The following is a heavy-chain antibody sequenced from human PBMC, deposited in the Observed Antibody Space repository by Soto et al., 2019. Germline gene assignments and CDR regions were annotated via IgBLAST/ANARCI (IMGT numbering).Heavy chain of an antibody. CDR2: ISWNSGSI. D-gene: IGHD6-19*01. CDR1: GFTFDDYA. J-gene: IGHJ4*02. V-gene: IGHV3-9*01. CDR3: AKDRGLVLSFYFDY. Sequence: EVQLVESGGGLVQPGRSLRLSCAASGFTFDDYAMHWVRQAPGKGLEWVSGISWNSGSIGYAESVKGRFTISRDNAKNSLYLQMNSLRAEDTALYYCAKDRGLVLSFYFDYWGQGTLVTVSS.